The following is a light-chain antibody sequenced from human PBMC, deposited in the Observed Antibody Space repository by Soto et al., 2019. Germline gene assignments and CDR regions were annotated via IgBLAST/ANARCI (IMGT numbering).Light chain of an antibody. V-gene: IGKV3-15*01. CDR2: GAS. CDR1: HSVSAS. Sequence: VMTQSPATLSVSPGERATLSCRASHSVSASLAWYQQKPGQAPRLLISGASTRAAGIPARFSGRGSGTDFTLTITSLQSEDVAVDYCQHYNAWPWTFGQGTKVDIK. J-gene: IGKJ1*01. CDR3: QHYNAWPWT.